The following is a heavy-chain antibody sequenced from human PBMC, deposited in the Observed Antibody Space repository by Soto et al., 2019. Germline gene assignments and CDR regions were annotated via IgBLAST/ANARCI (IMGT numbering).Heavy chain of an antibody. CDR1: GYTFTGYY. J-gene: IGHJ5*02. D-gene: IGHD3-22*01. V-gene: IGHV1-2*02. Sequence: ASVKVSCKASGYTFTGYYMHWGRQAPGQGLEGMCGIIPNHGGTKYAQNFPDRVTMTRDTSISTAYMELSRLRSDDTAVYYCARGTVDSSGDYFAGGFGPWGQGTLVTVAS. CDR3: ARGTVDSSGDYFAGGFGP. CDR2: IIPNHGGT.